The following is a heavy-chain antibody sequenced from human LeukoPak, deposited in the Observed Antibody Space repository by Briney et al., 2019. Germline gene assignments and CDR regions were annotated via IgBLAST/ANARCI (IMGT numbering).Heavy chain of an antibody. CDR1: GGSFSGYY. V-gene: IGHV4-34*01. D-gene: IGHD2-21*01. CDR3: ARALYRQHTVVVNAKNYWYFDL. J-gene: IGHJ2*01. CDR2: INHSGST. Sequence: SETLSLTCAVYGGSFSGYYRSWIRQPPGKGLEWIGEINHSGSTNYNPSLKSRVTISVDTSKNQFSLKLSSVTAADTAVYYCARALYRQHTVVVNAKNYWYFDLWGRGTLVTVSS.